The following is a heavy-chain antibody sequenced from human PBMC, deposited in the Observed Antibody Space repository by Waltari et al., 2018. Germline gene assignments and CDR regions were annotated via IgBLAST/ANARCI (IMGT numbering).Heavy chain of an antibody. V-gene: IGHV3-49*03. D-gene: IGHD5-12*01. CDR2: IRSKAYGGTT. CDR3: TREDGYNLWGFDYFDY. Sequence: EVQLVESGGGLVQPGRSLRLSCTASGFTFGDYSLSCFRTALGKGLEWVGFIRSKAYGGTTEYAASVKGRFTISRDDSKSIAYLQMNSLKTEDTAVYYCTREDGYNLWGFDYFDYWGQGTLVTVSS. J-gene: IGHJ4*02. CDR1: GFTFGDYS.